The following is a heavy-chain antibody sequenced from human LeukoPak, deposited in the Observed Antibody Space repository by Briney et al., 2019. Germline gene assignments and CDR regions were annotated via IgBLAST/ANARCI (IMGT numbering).Heavy chain of an antibody. V-gene: IGHV1-69*04. J-gene: IGHJ4*02. CDR3: ARGDTMIGSDY. CDR1: VGTFSSYA. Sequence: GSSVKVSCKASVGTFSSYAISGVRQAPGQGLEWMGRIIPIFGIANYPQKFQGRVTTTADKSTSTAYMELSSLRSEDTAVYYCARGDTMIGSDYWGQGTLVTVSS. CDR2: IIPIFGIA. D-gene: IGHD3-22*01.